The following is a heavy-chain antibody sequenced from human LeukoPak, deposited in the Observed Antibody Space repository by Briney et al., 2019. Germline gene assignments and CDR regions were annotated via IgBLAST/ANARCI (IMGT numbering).Heavy chain of an antibody. CDR3: TSTLYASGGEFDY. Sequence: GGSLRLPCTASGFSFGVYGMSWVRQAPGEGQEWIGFIRSKAYGGTSAYAASVKGRFTISRDDSKSIAYLQMNSLKSEDTAVYYCTSTLYASGGEFDYWGQGTLVTVSS. CDR1: GFSFGVYG. V-gene: IGHV3-49*04. CDR2: IRSKAYGGTS. D-gene: IGHD3-10*01. J-gene: IGHJ4*02.